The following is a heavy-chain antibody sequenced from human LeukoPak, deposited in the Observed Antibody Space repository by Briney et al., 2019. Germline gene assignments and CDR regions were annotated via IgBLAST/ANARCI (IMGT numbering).Heavy chain of an antibody. V-gene: IGHV1-69*13. CDR2: IIPIFGTA. D-gene: IGHD6-13*01. CDR3: ANRRYSSITAGFDP. J-gene: IGHJ5*02. CDR1: GGTFSSYA. Sequence: PVASVKVSCTAFGGTFSSYAISWVRQAPGQGLEWMGGIIPIFGTANYAQKFQGRVTITADESTSTAYMELSSLRSEDTAVYYCANRRYSSITAGFDPWGQGTLVTVSS.